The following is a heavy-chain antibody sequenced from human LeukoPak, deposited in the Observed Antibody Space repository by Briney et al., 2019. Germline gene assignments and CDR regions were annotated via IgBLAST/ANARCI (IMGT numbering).Heavy chain of an antibody. Sequence: GGSLRLSCTVSGFTVSSNSMSWVRQAPGKGLEWVSFIYSDNTHYSDSVKGRFTISRDNSKNTLYLQMNSLRAEDTAVYYCARDNLVTNYYYYYMDVWGKGTTVTISS. V-gene: IGHV3-53*01. D-gene: IGHD3-9*01. CDR3: ARDNLVTNYYYYYMDV. CDR2: IYSDNT. CDR1: GFTVSSNS. J-gene: IGHJ6*03.